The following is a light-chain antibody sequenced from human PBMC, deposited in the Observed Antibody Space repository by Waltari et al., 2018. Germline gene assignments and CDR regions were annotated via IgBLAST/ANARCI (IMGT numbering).Light chain of an antibody. CDR3: QQLNSYPS. V-gene: IGKV1-9*01. CDR2: AAS. Sequence: IQLTQSPSFLSASVGDRVPITCRASQGISSYLAWYQQKPGKAPKLLIYAASTLQSGVPSRFSGSGSGTEFTLTISSLQPEDFATYYCQQLNSYPSFGQGTKVEIK. J-gene: IGKJ1*01. CDR1: QGISSY.